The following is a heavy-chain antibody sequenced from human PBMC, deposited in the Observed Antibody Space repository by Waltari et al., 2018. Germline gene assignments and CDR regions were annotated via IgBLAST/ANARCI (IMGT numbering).Heavy chain of an antibody. D-gene: IGHD1-7*01. J-gene: IGHJ4*02. CDR2: LSGSGRYI. Sequence: EVQLLESGGGLVQPGGSLRLSCTASGLTFGNYAMSGVRQAPGKGWEWVSGLSGSGRYIYDAASVKVRFTISRENPKNTLNLQMNILRLDDTAVYYCSGGISGTIGSDYWGQGTQVTVSS. CDR1: GLTFGNYA. CDR3: SGGISGTIGSDY. V-gene: IGHV3-23*01.